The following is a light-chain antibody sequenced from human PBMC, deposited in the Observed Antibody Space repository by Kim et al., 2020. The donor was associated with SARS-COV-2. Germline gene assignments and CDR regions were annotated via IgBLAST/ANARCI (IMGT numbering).Light chain of an antibody. Sequence: IQMTQSPSSLSASVGDRVIITCRANQDINNNLNWYQRKPGKTPKLLITDTFSLETGVPSRFSGSGSGTNFTFTITSLQPEDIATYYCQQSDSLPPTFGQGTKLEIK. J-gene: IGKJ2*01. V-gene: IGKV1-33*01. CDR3: QQSDSLPPT. CDR2: DTF. CDR1: QDINNN.